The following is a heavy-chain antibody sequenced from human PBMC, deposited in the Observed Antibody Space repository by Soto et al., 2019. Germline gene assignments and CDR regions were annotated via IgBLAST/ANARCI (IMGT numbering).Heavy chain of an antibody. CDR1: GYTFPSYA. CDR2: INAGNGNT. J-gene: IGHJ6*02. V-gene: IGHV1-3*01. Sequence: XSVKVSCQASGYTFPSYAMHWVRQARGQRLEWMGWINAGNGNTKYAQKFQGRVTITRDTSASTDYMELSSLRSEDTAVYYCAITVTTSEGGYYYSGTDVWGQGTTVTVSS. CDR3: AITVTTSEGGYYYSGTDV. D-gene: IGHD4-4*01.